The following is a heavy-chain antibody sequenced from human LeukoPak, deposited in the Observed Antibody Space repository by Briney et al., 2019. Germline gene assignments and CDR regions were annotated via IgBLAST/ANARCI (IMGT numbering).Heavy chain of an antibody. CDR3: ATGGSGSYYELDY. CDR2: FAPEDGET. D-gene: IGHD3-10*01. Sequence: ASVKVSCKLSGYTLTELSMHWVRQAPGKGLEWMGGFAPEDGETIYAQKLQGRVTMTEDTSTDTAYMELRSLRSEDTAVHYCATGGSGSYYELDYWGQGTLVTVSS. J-gene: IGHJ4*02. CDR1: GYTLTELS. V-gene: IGHV1-24*01.